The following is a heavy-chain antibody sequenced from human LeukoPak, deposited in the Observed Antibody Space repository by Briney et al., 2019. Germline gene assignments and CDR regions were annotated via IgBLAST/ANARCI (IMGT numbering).Heavy chain of an antibody. D-gene: IGHD3-22*01. CDR2: ISAYNGNT. CDR3: ARDPRYTMIVVEPLDY. J-gene: IGHJ4*02. Sequence: GASVKVSCKSSGYTFTSYGIGWVRQAPGQGIGWMGWISAYNGNTNSAQKLQGRVTMTTATSTSTAYMELRSLRSDDTAVYYCARDPRYTMIVVEPLDYWGQGTLVTVSS. V-gene: IGHV1-18*01. CDR1: GYTFTSYG.